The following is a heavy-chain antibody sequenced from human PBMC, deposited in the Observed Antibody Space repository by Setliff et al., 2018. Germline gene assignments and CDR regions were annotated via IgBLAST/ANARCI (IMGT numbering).Heavy chain of an antibody. CDR2: IYHSGST. V-gene: IGHV4-38-2*02. CDR1: GYSISSGYY. D-gene: IGHD5-12*01. Sequence: PSETLSLTCTVSGYSISSGYYWGWIRQPPGKGLEWIGSIYHSGSTYYNPSLNSRLTISVDTSKNQFSLKLSSVTAADTAVYYCAAGLGYSGYDATKGSGWYFDYWGQGTLVTVSS. CDR3: AAGLGYSGYDATKGSGWYFDY. J-gene: IGHJ4*02.